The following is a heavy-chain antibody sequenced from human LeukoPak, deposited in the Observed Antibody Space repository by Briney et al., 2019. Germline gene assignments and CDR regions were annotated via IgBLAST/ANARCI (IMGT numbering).Heavy chain of an antibody. J-gene: IGHJ4*02. CDR1: GGTFSSYA. D-gene: IGHD6-13*01. CDR3: EATPVDTYSRGCSVFDY. Sequence: ASVKVSCKASGGTFSSYAISWVRQAPGQGLEWMGGIIPIFGTANYAQKFQGRVTITADESTSTAYMELSSLRSEDTAVYYCEATPVDTYSRGCSVFDYWGQETRVPVP. V-gene: IGHV1-69*13. CDR2: IIPIFGTA.